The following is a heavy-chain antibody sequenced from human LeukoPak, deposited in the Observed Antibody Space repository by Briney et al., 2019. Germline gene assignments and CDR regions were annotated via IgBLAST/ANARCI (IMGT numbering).Heavy chain of an antibody. J-gene: IGHJ4*02. Sequence: GGSLRLSCVASGFSFSRFGMNWVHQAPGKGLEWISHISSTSADISYADSVKGRFTIPRDNAKNSLYLQMSSLRVEDTAVYYCTQKGGTDHWGQGTLVTVSS. CDR1: GFSFSRFG. D-gene: IGHD2-15*01. CDR3: TQKGGTDH. V-gene: IGHV3-48*01. CDR2: ISSTSADI.